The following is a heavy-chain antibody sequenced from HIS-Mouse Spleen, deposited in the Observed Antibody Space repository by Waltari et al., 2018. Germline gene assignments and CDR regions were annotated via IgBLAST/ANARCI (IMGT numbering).Heavy chain of an antibody. Sequence: QVTLRESGPALVKPTQTLTLTCPFSGFSLSTSGMCVSWIRHPPGKALEWLERIDWDDDKYYSTSLKTRLTISRDTSKNQVVLTMTNMDPLDTATYYCARIAEGYTSGWYAFDYWGQGTLVTVSS. CDR1: GFSLSTSGMC. CDR2: IDWDDDK. J-gene: IGHJ4*02. CDR3: ARIAEGYTSGWYAFDY. D-gene: IGHD6-19*01. V-gene: IGHV2-70*15.